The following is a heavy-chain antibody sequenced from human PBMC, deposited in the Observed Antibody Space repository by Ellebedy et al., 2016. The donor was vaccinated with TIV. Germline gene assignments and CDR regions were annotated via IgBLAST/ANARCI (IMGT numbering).Heavy chain of an antibody. CDR3: ASLVENRYYYGLDV. CDR1: GYSLTSYW. V-gene: IGHV5-10-1*01. CDR2: IDPSDSYT. J-gene: IGHJ6*02. Sequence: GESLKISCKGSGYSLTSYWISWVRQMPGKGLEWMGRIDPSDSYTDYGPPFQGHVTISVDKSSATAYLQWSSLQASDTATYYCASLVENRYYYGLDVWGQGTTVTVSS. D-gene: IGHD2-8*02.